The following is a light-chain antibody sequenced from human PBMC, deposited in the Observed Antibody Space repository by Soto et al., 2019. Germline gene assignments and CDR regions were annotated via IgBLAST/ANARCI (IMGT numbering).Light chain of an antibody. CDR1: SNYIGDYHY. CDR3: CSYAGGYTFV. Sequence: QSALAQPRSVSGSPGQSVTISCTGTSNYIGDYHYVSWYQRHPGKAPKLMIFDVTKRPSGVPDRFSGSKSGNTASLTISGLQAEDDADYYCCSYAGGYTFVFGTGTKVTVL. CDR2: DVT. V-gene: IGLV2-11*01. J-gene: IGLJ1*01.